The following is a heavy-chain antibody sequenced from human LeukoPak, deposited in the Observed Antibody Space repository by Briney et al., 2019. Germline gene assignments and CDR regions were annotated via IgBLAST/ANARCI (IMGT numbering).Heavy chain of an antibody. D-gene: IGHD3/OR15-3a*01. Sequence: GGSLRLSCAASGFTFSDYSMNWVRQAPGKGLEWVSSISGSSTYIYYSDSLKGRFTISRDNAKNSLYLQMNSLRVEDTAVYYCTAWTDLYDHWGQGTLVAVSS. CDR3: TAWTDLYDH. V-gene: IGHV3-21*03. CDR1: GFTFSDYS. J-gene: IGHJ4*02. CDR2: ISGSSTYI.